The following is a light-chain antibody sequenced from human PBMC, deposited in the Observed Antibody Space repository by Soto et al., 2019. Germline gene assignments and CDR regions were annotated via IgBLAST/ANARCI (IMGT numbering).Light chain of an antibody. CDR2: GAS. CDR3: QHYNYWPPWT. V-gene: IGKV3-15*01. CDR1: QSVSIN. Sequence: EVVMTQSPATLSVSPGERATLSCRASQSVSINLAWYQQKPGQAPRLLIYGASTRATGIPARFSGSGSGTEFTLTISSLQSEYFAVYYCQHYNYWPPWTFGQGTKVEIK. J-gene: IGKJ1*01.